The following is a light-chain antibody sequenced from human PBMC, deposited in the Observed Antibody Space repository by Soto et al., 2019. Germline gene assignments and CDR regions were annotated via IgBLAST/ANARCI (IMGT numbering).Light chain of an antibody. V-gene: IGLV2-23*01. CDR1: SSDVGSYNL. Sequence: QSALTQPASVSGSPGQSITISCTGTSSDVGSYNLVSWYQQHPGKAPKLMIYEGSKRPSGVSNRFSGSKSGNTASLTISGPQVEDGGDYYGCSWAGSTPPFGGGTKFPVL. J-gene: IGLJ3*02. CDR3: CSWAGSTPP. CDR2: EGS.